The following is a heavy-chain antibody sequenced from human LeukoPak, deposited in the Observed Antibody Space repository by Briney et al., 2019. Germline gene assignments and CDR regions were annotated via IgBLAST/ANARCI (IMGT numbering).Heavy chain of an antibody. Sequence: SETLSLTCAVYGGSFSGYYWSWIRQPPGKGLEWIGYIYYSGSTNYNPSLKSRVTISVDTSKNQFSLKLSSVTAADTAVYYCARERTIANYGDYAVAFDIWGQGTMVTVSS. CDR3: ARERTIANYGDYAVAFDI. CDR1: GGSFSGYY. J-gene: IGHJ3*02. D-gene: IGHD4-17*01. CDR2: IYYSGST. V-gene: IGHV4-59*01.